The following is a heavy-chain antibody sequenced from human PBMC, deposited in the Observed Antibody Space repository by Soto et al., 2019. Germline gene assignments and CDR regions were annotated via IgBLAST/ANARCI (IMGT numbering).Heavy chain of an antibody. J-gene: IGHJ4*02. D-gene: IGHD4-17*01. Sequence: VQLVESGGGLVQPGRSLRLSCVASGFTADDYAMHWVRQAPGKGLEWVSGISSNSDTIDYADSVKGRFTISRDNAQHSLFLQMNRLRPEDTALYYWAKSMKWGGMTTIHYFDSWGQGTLVTVSS. V-gene: IGHV3-9*02. CDR1: GFTADDYA. CDR2: ISSNSDTI. CDR3: AKSMKWGGMTTIHYFDS.